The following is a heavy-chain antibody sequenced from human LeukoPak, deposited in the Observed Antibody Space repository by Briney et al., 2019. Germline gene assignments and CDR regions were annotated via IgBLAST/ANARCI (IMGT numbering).Heavy chain of an antibody. J-gene: IGHJ4*02. D-gene: IGHD3-3*01. CDR2: ISGNGGTT. CDR3: AKMGLYYDFWSGYQFDY. V-gene: IGHV3-23*01. CDR1: GFTFSSYA. Sequence: GGSLRLSCAASGFTFSSYAMSWVRQAPGKGLNWVTGISGNGGTTYYADSVKGRFTISRDNSKNTLYLQMNSLRAEDTAVYYCAKMGLYYDFWSGYQFDYWGQGTLVTVSS.